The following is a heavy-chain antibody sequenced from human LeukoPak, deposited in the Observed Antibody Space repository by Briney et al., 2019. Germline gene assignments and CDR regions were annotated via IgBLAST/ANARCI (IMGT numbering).Heavy chain of an antibody. Sequence: PSETLSLTCTVSGGSISSYYWSWIRQHPGKGLEWIGYIYYSGSTYYNPSLKSRVTISVDTSKNQFSLKLSSVTAADTAVYYCARAEYYGSGSYFPFDYWGQGTLVTVSS. J-gene: IGHJ4*02. V-gene: IGHV4-31*03. CDR1: GGSISSYY. CDR3: ARAEYYGSGSYFPFDY. D-gene: IGHD3-10*01. CDR2: IYYSGST.